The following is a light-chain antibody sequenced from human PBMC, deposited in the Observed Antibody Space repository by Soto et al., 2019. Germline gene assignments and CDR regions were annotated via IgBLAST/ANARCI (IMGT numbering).Light chain of an antibody. V-gene: IGKV1D-13*01. J-gene: IGKJ5*01. Sequence: AIQLTQSPSSLSASLGDRVTITCRASQGISSALAWYQQKPGKAPKLLIYDASSLESGVPSRFSGSGSGTDFSLTISSLQPEDFAAYYCQQFNNYPITFGQGTRLEIK. CDR3: QQFNNYPIT. CDR1: QGISSA. CDR2: DAS.